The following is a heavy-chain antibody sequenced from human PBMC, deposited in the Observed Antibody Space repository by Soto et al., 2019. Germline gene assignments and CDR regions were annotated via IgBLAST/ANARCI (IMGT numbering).Heavy chain of an antibody. J-gene: IGHJ4*02. D-gene: IGHD5-18*01. CDR1: GFTFGDYA. Sequence: GGSLRLSCAVSGFTFGDYAMHWVRQAPGKGLEWVAGISWNSGDIGYADSVKGRLTISRDSAKNSLYLKMNSLRVEDTALYFCAKHFIFGGYSYGSLFDYWGRGTLVTVSS. CDR2: ISWNSGDI. CDR3: AKHFIFGGYSYGSLFDY. V-gene: IGHV3-9*01.